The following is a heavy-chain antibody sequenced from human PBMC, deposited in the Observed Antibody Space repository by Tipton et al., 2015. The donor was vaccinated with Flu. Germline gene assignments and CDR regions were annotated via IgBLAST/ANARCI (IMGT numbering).Heavy chain of an antibody. CDR1: GFTISDYE. J-gene: IGHJ4*02. CDR2: ISRSGSST. D-gene: IGHD2-15*01. V-gene: IGHV3-11*06. Sequence: SLRLSCATSGFTISDYELSWVRQATGKGLGWVSDISRSGSSTNYADSVKGRFTISRDNAKNSLYLQMNSLRSEDPAVYYCAREARGLGHNFDFWGRGTLVTVSS. CDR3: AREARGLGHNFDF.